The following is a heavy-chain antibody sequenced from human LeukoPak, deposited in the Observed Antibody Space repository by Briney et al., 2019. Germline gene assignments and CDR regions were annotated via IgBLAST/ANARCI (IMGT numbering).Heavy chain of an antibody. D-gene: IGHD2-2*01. CDR2: IIPIFGTA. Sequence: SVKVSCKASGGTFSSYAISWVRQAPGQGLEWMGGIIPIFGTANYAQKFQGRVTITADESTSTAYMELSSLRSEDTAVYYCARGALGYCSSTSCPNWFDPWGQGTLVTVSS. CDR1: GGTFSSYA. J-gene: IGHJ5*02. V-gene: IGHV1-69*01. CDR3: ARGALGYCSSTSCPNWFDP.